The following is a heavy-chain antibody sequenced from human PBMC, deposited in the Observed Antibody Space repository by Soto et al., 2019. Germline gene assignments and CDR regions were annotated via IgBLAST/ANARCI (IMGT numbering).Heavy chain of an antibody. CDR1: GDTFSRST. CDR3: ATSYGAGSAHVDS. CDR2: IIPMLGMS. V-gene: IGHV1-69*02. J-gene: IGHJ4*02. Sequence: QVQLVQSGAEVTKPGSSVTVSCTASGDTFSRSTLSWVRQAPGQRLEWMGRIIPMLGMSNSALKFQGRLTISADTSTSKVYIHLKSLRSDDTAVYYCATSYGAGSAHVDSWGQGTLVTVSS. D-gene: IGHD3-10*01.